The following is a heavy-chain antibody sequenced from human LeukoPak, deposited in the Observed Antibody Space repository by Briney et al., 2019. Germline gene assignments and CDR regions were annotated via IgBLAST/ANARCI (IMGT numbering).Heavy chain of an antibody. D-gene: IGHD3-3*01. V-gene: IGHV3-7*01. Sequence: PGGSLRLSCAASGFTFSSYWMSWVRQAPGKGLEWVANIKQDGSEKYYVDSVKGRFTISRDNAKNSLYLQMNSLRAEDTAVYYCARDRDYDFWSGYTYYFDYWGQGTLVTASS. CDR1: GFTFSSYW. CDR2: IKQDGSEK. CDR3: ARDRDYDFWSGYTYYFDY. J-gene: IGHJ4*02.